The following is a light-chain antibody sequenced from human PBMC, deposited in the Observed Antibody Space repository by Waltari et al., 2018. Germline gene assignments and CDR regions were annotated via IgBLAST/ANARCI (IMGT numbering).Light chain of an antibody. CDR3: QQRSSWPLT. Sequence: EIVLTQSPATLSLSPGARATLSCRASQTVRSFLAWYQQKPGQSPRLVIYDAFNRATGIPARFSGSGSGTDFSLTISSLEPEDFAVYYCQQRSSWPLTFGQGTKVEIK. CDR1: QTVRSF. J-gene: IGKJ1*01. CDR2: DAF. V-gene: IGKV3-11*01.